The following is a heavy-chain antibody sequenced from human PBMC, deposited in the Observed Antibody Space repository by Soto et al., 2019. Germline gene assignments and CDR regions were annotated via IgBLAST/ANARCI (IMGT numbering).Heavy chain of an antibody. CDR1: GGSISSGGYY. CDR3: ETDRSGRYGMDV. D-gene: IGHD1-26*01. Sequence: ASETLSLTCTVSGGSISSGGYYWSWIRQHPGKGLEWIGYIYYSGSTYYNPSLKSRVTISVDTSKNQFSLKLSSVTAADTAVYYSETDRSGRYGMDVWGQGTTVTVSS. V-gene: IGHV4-31*03. J-gene: IGHJ6*02. CDR2: IYYSGST.